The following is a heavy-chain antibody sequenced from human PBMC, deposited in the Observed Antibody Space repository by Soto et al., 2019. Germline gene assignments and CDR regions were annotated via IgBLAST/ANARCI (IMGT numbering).Heavy chain of an antibody. CDR1: GGTFRSYA. D-gene: IGHD1-26*01. CDR2: IIPIFGTA. CDR3: ARSLSGSYYRNYYYYYGMDV. J-gene: IGHJ6*02. Sequence: QVQLVQSGAEVKKPGSSVKVSCKASGGTFRSYAISWVRQAPGQGLEWMGGIIPIFGTANYAQEFQGRVTITADESTSTAQMEQRSLRSEDTAVYYCARSLSGSYYRNYYYYYGMDVWGQGTTVTVSS. V-gene: IGHV1-69*01.